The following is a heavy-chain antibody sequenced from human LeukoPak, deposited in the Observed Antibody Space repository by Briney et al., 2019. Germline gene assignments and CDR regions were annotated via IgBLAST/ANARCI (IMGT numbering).Heavy chain of an antibody. CDR3: ARDLDYYGSGSFFNI. Sequence: ASVKVSCKASGHTFTSYAMHWVRQAPGQRLEWMGWSNTGNDNTKYSQEFQGRVTMTRDTSITTAYMELSRLRSDDTAVYYCARDLDYYGSGSFFNIWGQGTMVTVSS. D-gene: IGHD3-10*01. CDR2: SNTGNDNT. V-gene: IGHV1-3*02. J-gene: IGHJ3*02. CDR1: GHTFTSYA.